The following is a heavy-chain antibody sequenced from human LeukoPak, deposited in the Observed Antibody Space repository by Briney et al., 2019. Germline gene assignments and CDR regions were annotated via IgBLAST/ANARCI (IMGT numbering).Heavy chain of an antibody. Sequence: GGSLRLSCAASGFTFDDYAMHRVRQAPGKGLEWVSGISWNSGSIGYADSVKGRFTISRDNAKNSLYLQMNSLRAEDTALYYCAKVVRGVPPHFDYWGQGTLVTVSS. CDR1: GFTFDDYA. J-gene: IGHJ4*02. D-gene: IGHD3-10*01. CDR3: AKVVRGVPPHFDY. CDR2: ISWNSGSI. V-gene: IGHV3-9*01.